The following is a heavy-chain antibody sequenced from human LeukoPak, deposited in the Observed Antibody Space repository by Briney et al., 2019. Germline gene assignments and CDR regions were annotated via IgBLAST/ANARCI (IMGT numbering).Heavy chain of an antibody. CDR3: ARVRTPYGYYGMDV. CDR1: GGSISSNF. D-gene: IGHD3-10*01. CDR2: IYYSGST. Sequence: SETLSLTCTVSGGSISSNFWAWIRQPPGKGLEWIGYIYYSGSTNYNPSLKSRVTISVDTSKNQFSLKLSSVTAADTAVYYCARVRTPYGYYGMDVWGQGTTVTVSS. J-gene: IGHJ6*02. V-gene: IGHV4-59*01.